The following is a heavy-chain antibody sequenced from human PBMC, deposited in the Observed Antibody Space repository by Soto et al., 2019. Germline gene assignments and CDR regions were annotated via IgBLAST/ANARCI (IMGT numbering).Heavy chain of an antibody. V-gene: IGHV1-2*02. J-gene: IGHJ4*02. Sequence: ASVKVSCKASGYTFTGYYLHWVRQAPGQGPEWVGKIDPDSGDTDQSQKFQGRVTLTRDTVIDTAYMELTRLTLDDTAIYYCARGPLEWGQGTLVTVSS. CDR2: IDPDSGDT. CDR1: GYTFTGYY. CDR3: ARGPLE.